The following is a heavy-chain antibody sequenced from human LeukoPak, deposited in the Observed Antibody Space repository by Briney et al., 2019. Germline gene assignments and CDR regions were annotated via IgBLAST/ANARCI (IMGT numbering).Heavy chain of an antibody. CDR2: ISHSGGGT. D-gene: IGHD3-22*01. CDR1: GFTFTDYA. V-gene: IGHV3-23*01. CDR3: ARDQYYDSSGYLGY. Sequence: GGSLRLSCAASGFTFTDYAMSWVRQAPEKGLEWVSTISHSGGGTYYAESVKGRFTISRDNSKNTVYLQMNSLRAEDTAVYYCARDQYYDSSGYLGYWGQGTLVTVSS. J-gene: IGHJ4*02.